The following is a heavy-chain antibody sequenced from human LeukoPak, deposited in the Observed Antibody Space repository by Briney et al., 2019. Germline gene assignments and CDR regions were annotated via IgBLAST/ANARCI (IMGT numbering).Heavy chain of an antibody. D-gene: IGHD5-12*01. CDR2: IYYSGST. CDR1: GGSISSSSYY. V-gene: IGHV4-39*02. J-gene: IGHJ4*02. CDR3: ASNSGYDRFDY. Sequence: SETLSLTCTVSGGSISSSSYYWDWIRQPPGKGLEWTGSIYYSGSTYYNPSLKSRVTISVDTSKNHFSLKLSSVTAADTAVYYCASNSGYDRFDYWGQGTLVTVSS.